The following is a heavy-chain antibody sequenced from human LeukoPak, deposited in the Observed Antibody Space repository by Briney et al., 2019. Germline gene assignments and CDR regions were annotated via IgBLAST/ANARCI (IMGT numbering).Heavy chain of an antibody. J-gene: IGHJ4*02. CDR2: ISSSGGGT. CDR3: ARESRTITFDY. Sequence: GGSLRLSCAASGFTFSTYAMSWVRQAPGKGLEWVSGISSSGGGTYHADSVKGRFTISRDNAKNSLYLQMNSLRAEDTAVYYCARESRTITFDYWGQGTLVTVSS. V-gene: IGHV3-23*01. CDR1: GFTFSTYA.